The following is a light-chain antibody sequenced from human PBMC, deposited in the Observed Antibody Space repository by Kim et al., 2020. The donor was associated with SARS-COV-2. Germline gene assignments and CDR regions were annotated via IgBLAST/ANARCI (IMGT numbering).Light chain of an antibody. J-gene: IGKJ2*01. Sequence: EIVLTQSPGTLSLSAGERVTLSCRASQSVSNSYLAWHQQKPGQAPRLLIYDASSRATGIPDRFSGSGSGTDFTLTISRLEPEDFAVYYCQQYGDSPYTFGQGTNWRS. CDR2: DAS. CDR1: QSVSNSY. V-gene: IGKV3-20*01. CDR3: QQYGDSPYT.